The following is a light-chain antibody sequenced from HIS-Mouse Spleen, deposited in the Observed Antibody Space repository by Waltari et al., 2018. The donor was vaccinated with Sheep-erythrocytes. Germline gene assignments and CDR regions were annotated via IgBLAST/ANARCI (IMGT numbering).Light chain of an antibody. V-gene: IGLV3-1*01. CDR3: QAWDSSTAV. Sequence: SYELTQPPSVSVSPGQTASITCSGDKWGDKYACWYQQTPGLSPVLVIYQASKRPSGKPGRFSGANSGNTATLTISGTQAMDEADYYCQAWDSSTAVFGGGTKLTVL. J-gene: IGLJ2*01. CDR1: KWGDKY. CDR2: QAS.